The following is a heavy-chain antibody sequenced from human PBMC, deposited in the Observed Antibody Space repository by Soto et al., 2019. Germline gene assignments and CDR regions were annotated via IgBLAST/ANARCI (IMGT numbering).Heavy chain of an antibody. CDR2: IYNSGIT. CDR3: ARPSFGGVTPFVY. Sequence: SETLSLTCTVSGGSISSSDHYWGWIRQPPGKGLEWIGSIYNSGITYYDPSLKSRVTISVDTSKNQFSLKLNSVTAADTAVYFCARPSFGGVTPFVYWGQGTLVTVSS. D-gene: IGHD3-16*01. J-gene: IGHJ4*02. V-gene: IGHV4-39*01. CDR1: GGSISSSDHY.